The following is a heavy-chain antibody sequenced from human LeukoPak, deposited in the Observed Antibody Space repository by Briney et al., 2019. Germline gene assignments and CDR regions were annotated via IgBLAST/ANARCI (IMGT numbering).Heavy chain of an antibody. V-gene: IGHV3-30-3*01. Sequence: GGSLRLSCAASGFTFSTYAMHWVRQAPGKGLEWVAVILYDGSNKYYADSVKGRFTISRDNSKNTLYLQMNSLRAEDTAVYYCASSHSSGWYYFDYWGQGTLVTVSS. CDR1: GFTFSTYA. J-gene: IGHJ4*02. CDR2: ILYDGSNK. D-gene: IGHD6-19*01. CDR3: ASSHSSGWYYFDY.